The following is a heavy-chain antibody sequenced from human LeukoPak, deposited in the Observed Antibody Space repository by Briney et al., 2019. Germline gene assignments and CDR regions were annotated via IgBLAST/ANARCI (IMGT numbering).Heavy chain of an antibody. CDR3: ARDNQHDYGDSGGFDFGY. V-gene: IGHV3-30*03. J-gene: IGHJ4*02. CDR2: ISYDGSNK. Sequence: PGGSLRLSCAASGFTFSRYCMTWVRQAPGKGLEWVAVISYDGSNKYYADSVKGRFTISRDNSKNTLYLQMNSLRAEDTAVYYCARDNQHDYGDSGGFDFGYWGQGTLVTVSS. CDR1: GFTFSRYC. D-gene: IGHD4-17*01.